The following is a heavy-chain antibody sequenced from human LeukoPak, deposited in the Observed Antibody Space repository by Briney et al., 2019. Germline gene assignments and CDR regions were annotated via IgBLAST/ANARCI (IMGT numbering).Heavy chain of an antibody. CDR1: GGSISGSNYY. CDR2: LYSGGIT. D-gene: IGHD3-9*01. J-gene: IGHJ4*02. V-gene: IGHV4-39*07. Sequence: SETLSLTCTVSGGSISGSNYYWGWVRQPPGKGLEWIGSLYSGGITYYNPSLKSRVTISVDTSKNQFSLRLRSVTAADTAAYYCRRDESLTGTIDYWGRGTLVTVSS. CDR3: RRDESLTGTIDY.